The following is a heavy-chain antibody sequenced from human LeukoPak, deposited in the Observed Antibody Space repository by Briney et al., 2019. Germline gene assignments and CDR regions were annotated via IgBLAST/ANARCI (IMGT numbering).Heavy chain of an antibody. CDR3: ASHSGGYAY. D-gene: IGHD5-12*01. Sequence: SETLSFTCAVSGGSISSGAYSWSWIRQPPRKVLEWNGYVYYSGGTYYNPSLKSRVTISVDTSKDQFSLKLSSVTAADTAVYYCASHSGGYAYWGQGTLVTVSS. CDR1: GGSISSGAYS. CDR2: VYYSGGT. V-gene: IGHV4-30-4*07. J-gene: IGHJ4*02.